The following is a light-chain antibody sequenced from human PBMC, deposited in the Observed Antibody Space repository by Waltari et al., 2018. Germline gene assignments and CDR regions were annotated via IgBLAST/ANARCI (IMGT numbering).Light chain of an antibody. CDR1: SSHVGGYNY. CDR2: DVS. Sequence: QSALTQPASVSGSPGQSITISCTGTSSHVGGYNYVSWYQQHPGKAPKLMIYDVSNRASGVSNRFSGSKSGNTASLTISGLQAEDEADYYCSSYISSSTLELFGGGTSLTVL. CDR3: SSYISSSTLEL. V-gene: IGLV2-14*03. J-gene: IGLJ2*01.